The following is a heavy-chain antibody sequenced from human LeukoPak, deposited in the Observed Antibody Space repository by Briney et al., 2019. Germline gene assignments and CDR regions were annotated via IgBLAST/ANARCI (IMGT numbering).Heavy chain of an antibody. CDR2: INPIFGTA. CDR3: ARDAGAGYYYDSSGAYYYYMDV. Sequence: SVKVSCKASGGTFSSYAISRVRQAPGQGLEWMGGINPIFGTANYAQKFQGRVTITTAESTSTAYMELSSLRCEDTAVYYCARDAGAGYYYDSSGAYYYYMDVWGKGTTITVSS. V-gene: IGHV1-69*05. D-gene: IGHD3-22*01. J-gene: IGHJ6*03. CDR1: GGTFSSYA.